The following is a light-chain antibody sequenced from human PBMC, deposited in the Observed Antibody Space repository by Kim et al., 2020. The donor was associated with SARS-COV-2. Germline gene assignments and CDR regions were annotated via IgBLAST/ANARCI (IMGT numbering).Light chain of an antibody. CDR2: QDE. CDR1: KVGYKH. CDR3: LAWDSSTECV. V-gene: IGLV3-1*01. J-gene: IGLJ1*01. Sequence: VSPGQTASITCSGDKVGYKHVSWYQQKSGQSPVVVIYQDEKRPSGIPERFSGSNSGDTATLTISATQSMDEADYYCLAWDSSTECVFGTGTKVTVL.